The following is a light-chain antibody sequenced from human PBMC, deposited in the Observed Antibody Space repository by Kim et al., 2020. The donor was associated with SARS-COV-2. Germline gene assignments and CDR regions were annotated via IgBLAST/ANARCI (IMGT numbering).Light chain of an antibody. CDR2: EDS. CDR3: YSTDSSGYHSGV. V-gene: IGLV3-10*01. J-gene: IGLJ2*01. Sequence: SYELTQPPSVSVSPGQTARITCSGDALPKKYAYWYQQKSGQAPVLVIYEDSNRPSGIPERFSGSSSWTMATLTISGAQVEDEADYYCYSTDSSGYHSGVFGGGTQLTVL. CDR1: ALPKKY.